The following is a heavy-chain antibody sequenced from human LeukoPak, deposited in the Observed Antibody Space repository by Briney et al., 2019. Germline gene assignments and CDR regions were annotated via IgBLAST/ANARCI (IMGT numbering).Heavy chain of an antibody. J-gene: IGHJ4*02. CDR2: INPNSGGT. Sequence: ASVKVSCKASGYTFTGYYMHWVRQAPGQGLEWMGWINPNSGGTNYAQKFQGRVTMTRDTSISTACMELSRLRSDDTAVYYCARDLHRYSSYYFDYWGQGTLVTVSS. D-gene: IGHD5-18*01. CDR1: GYTFTGYY. V-gene: IGHV1-2*02. CDR3: ARDLHRYSSYYFDY.